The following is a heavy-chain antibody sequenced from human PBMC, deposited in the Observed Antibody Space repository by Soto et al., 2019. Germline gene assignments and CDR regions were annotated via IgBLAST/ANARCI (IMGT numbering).Heavy chain of an antibody. CDR1: GFTFSNFW. Sequence: GGSLRLSCAASGFTFSNFWMHWVRQAPGKGPVWVSRINGDGSSTSHADSVKGRFTISRDNAENTLFLQMSGLRAEDTAVYYCARAQPRPDDAFDAWGRGTVVTVSS. J-gene: IGHJ3*01. CDR2: INGDGSST. D-gene: IGHD2-2*01. V-gene: IGHV3-74*01. CDR3: ARAQPRPDDAFDA.